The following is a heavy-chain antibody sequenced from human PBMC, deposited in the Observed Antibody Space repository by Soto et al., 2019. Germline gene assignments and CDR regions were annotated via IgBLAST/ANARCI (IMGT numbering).Heavy chain of an antibody. Sequence: GGSLRLSCAASGFTFSSYGMHWVRQAPGKGLEWVAVISYDGSNKYYADSVKGRFTISRDNSKNTLYLQINSRRAEDTAVYYCAKDVSIVVVVAATPHFHYYGMDVWGQGTTVTVSS. D-gene: IGHD2-15*01. CDR1: GFTFSSYG. J-gene: IGHJ6*02. CDR2: ISYDGSNK. CDR3: AKDVSIVVVVAATPHFHYYGMDV. V-gene: IGHV3-30*18.